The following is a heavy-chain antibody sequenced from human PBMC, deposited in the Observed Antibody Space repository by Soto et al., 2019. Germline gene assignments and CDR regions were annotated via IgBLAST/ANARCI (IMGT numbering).Heavy chain of an antibody. V-gene: IGHV3-74*01. Sequence: EVQLVESGGGLVQPGGSLRLSCVASGFTFSGYWMHWVRQAPRKGLVWVSRIKFDGSSTSYADSVKGRFTISRDNAKNTVYLQMNSLGGEDTGVYYCARGIRNYYGVDVWGQGTTVTVSS. CDR2: IKFDGSST. J-gene: IGHJ6*02. D-gene: IGHD5-18*01. CDR1: GFTFSGYW. CDR3: ARGIRNYYGVDV.